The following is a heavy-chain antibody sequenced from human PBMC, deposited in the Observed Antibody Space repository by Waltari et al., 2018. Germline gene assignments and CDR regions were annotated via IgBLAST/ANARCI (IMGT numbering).Heavy chain of an antibody. CDR2: INHSGST. D-gene: IGHD3-3*01. V-gene: IGHV4-34*01. Sequence: QVQLQQWGAGLLKPSETLSLTCAVYGGSFSGYYWSWIRQPPGTGLEWIGEINHSGSTNYNPSLKSRVTISVDTSKNQFSLKLSSVTAADTAVYYCARGLILWGYYIKPQYYFDYWGQGTLVTVSS. J-gene: IGHJ4*02. CDR3: ARGLILWGYYIKPQYYFDY. CDR1: GGSFSGYY.